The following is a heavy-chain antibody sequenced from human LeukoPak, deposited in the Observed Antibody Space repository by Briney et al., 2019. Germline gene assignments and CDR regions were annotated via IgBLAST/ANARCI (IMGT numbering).Heavy chain of an antibody. CDR1: GLTFSSYE. CDR2: IGPSGVNI. V-gene: IGHV3-48*03. Sequence: GGSLRLSCAASGLTFSSYEMNWVRQAPGKGLEWVSYIGPSGVNIYYADSVRGRFTISRDNAKSSVCLQMNSLTAEDTAIYYCATLYGRDYWGQGTPVTVSS. J-gene: IGHJ4*02. CDR3: ATLYGRDY. D-gene: IGHD4-17*01.